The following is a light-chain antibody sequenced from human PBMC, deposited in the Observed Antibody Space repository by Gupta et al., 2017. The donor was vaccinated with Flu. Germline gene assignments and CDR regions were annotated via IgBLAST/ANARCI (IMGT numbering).Light chain of an antibody. Sequence: QSALTQPRSVSGSPGQSGATPCHGTTSDIGTYHYVSWYQQHPAKAPQLMLYDVTTLPSGVPDRFSGSKSGTTASLTISGLQAEDESDYYRCSYGATCYVGGGTKLTVL. V-gene: IGLV2-11*01. CDR2: DVT. CDR1: TSDIGTYHY. J-gene: IGLJ2*01. CDR3: CSYGATCY.